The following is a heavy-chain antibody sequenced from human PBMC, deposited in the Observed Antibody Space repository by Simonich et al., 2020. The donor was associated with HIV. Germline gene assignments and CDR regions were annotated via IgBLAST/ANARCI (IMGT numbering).Heavy chain of an antibody. Sequence: EVQLVESGGGLVQPGRSLRLSCAASGFTFDDYAIHWVRQAPGEGLDWVAGIGWNRGSIGYADSVKGRFTISRDNAKNSLYLQMNSLRAEDTALYYCAKDKGAYYGSGSPVYWGQGTLVTVSS. D-gene: IGHD3-10*01. CDR3: AKDKGAYYGSGSPVY. V-gene: IGHV3-9*01. CDR2: IGWNRGSI. CDR1: GFTFDDYA. J-gene: IGHJ4*02.